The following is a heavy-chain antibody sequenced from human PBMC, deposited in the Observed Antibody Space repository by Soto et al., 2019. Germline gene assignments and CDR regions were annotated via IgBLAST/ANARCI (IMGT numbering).Heavy chain of an antibody. D-gene: IGHD3-22*01. CDR1: GGSISSSNW. V-gene: IGHV4-4*02. CDR2: IYHSGST. Sequence: SEALCLTWAVSGGSISSSNWWSWGRQPPGKGLEWIGEIYHSGSTNYNPSLKSRVTISVDKSKNQFSLKLSSVTAADTAVYYCARKLITMIVVVITTRNWFDPWGQGTLVTVSS. CDR3: ARKLITMIVVVITTRNWFDP. J-gene: IGHJ5*02.